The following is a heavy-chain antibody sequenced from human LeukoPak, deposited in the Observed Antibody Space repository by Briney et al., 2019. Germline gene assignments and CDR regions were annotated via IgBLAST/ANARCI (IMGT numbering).Heavy chain of an antibody. CDR1: GYTFTSYG. Sequence: ASVKVSCKASGYTFTSYGISWVRQAPRQGLEWMGWISAYNGNTNYAQKLQGRVTMTTDTSTSTAYMELRSLRSDDTAVYYCARDEGYCSSTSCSEFDYWGQGTLVTVSS. J-gene: IGHJ4*02. V-gene: IGHV1-18*01. CDR2: ISAYNGNT. CDR3: ARDEGYCSSTSCSEFDY. D-gene: IGHD2-2*01.